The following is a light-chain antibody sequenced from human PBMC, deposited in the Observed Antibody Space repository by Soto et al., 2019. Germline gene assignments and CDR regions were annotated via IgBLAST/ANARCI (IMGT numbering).Light chain of an antibody. CDR1: NSNIGGDF. V-gene: IGLV1-47*02. Sequence: QSVLTQPPSASGTPGQNVSISCSGSNSNIGGDFVNWYQQLPGTAPKLLIYNNNQRPSGVPDRFSGSTSGTSASLAISGLRSEDEAAYYCASWDDSLSGWVFGGGTKVTVL. CDR3: ASWDDSLSGWV. CDR2: NNN. J-gene: IGLJ3*02.